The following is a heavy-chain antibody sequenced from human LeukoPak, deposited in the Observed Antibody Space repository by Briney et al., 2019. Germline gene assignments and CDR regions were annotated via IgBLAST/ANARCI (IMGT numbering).Heavy chain of an antibody. CDR3: ARDLGDSGYDSGDY. V-gene: IGHV1-2*02. CDR1: GYTFTGYY. Sequence: GASVKVSCKASGYTFTGYYIHWVRQAPGQGLEWMGWINPNSGGTNYAQQFQGRATMTRDTSISTAYMELSRLRSDDTAVYYCARDLGDSGYDSGDYWGQGTLVTVSS. J-gene: IGHJ4*02. D-gene: IGHD5-12*01. CDR2: INPNSGGT.